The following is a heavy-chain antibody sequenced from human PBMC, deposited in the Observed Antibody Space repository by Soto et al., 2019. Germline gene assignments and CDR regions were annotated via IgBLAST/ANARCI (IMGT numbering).Heavy chain of an antibody. Sequence: VQLVASGGGLVQPGGSLRLSCAASGLTFSSYEMNWVRQAPGKGLEWVSYISSGGGTTYYADSVKGRFTISRDNSKNTLYLQMNSLRAEDTAVYYCARGGAFNYFDYWGQGTLVTVSS. D-gene: IGHD3-16*01. CDR2: ISSGGGTT. CDR3: ARGGAFNYFDY. J-gene: IGHJ4*02. V-gene: IGHV3-48*03. CDR1: GLTFSSYE.